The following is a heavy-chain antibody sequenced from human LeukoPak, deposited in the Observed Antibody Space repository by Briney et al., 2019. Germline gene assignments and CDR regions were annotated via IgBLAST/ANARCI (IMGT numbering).Heavy chain of an antibody. CDR2: IKQDGSEK. V-gene: IGHV3-7*01. CDR1: GFTFSSYW. D-gene: IGHD3-10*01. J-gene: IGHJ6*02. CDR3: ARGGMVRGVTQSYYYYGMDV. Sequence: PGGSLRLSCAASGFTFSSYWMSWVRQAPGKGLEWVANIKQDGSEKYCVDSVKGRFTISRDNAKNSLYLQMNSLRAEDTAVYYCARGGMVRGVTQSYYYYGMDVWGQGTTVTVSS.